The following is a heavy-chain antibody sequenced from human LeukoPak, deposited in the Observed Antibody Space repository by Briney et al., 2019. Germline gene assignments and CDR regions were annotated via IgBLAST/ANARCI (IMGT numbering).Heavy chain of an antibody. Sequence: ASVKVSCKACGYTFTGYYMHWVRQAPGQGLEWMGWINPNSGGTNYAQKFQGRVTMTRDTSISTAYMELSRLRSDDTAVYYCARDSGYSNYGRDNWFDPWGQGTLVTVSS. CDR2: INPNSGGT. CDR3: ARDSGYSNYGRDNWFDP. V-gene: IGHV1-2*02. D-gene: IGHD4-11*01. J-gene: IGHJ5*02. CDR1: GYTFTGYY.